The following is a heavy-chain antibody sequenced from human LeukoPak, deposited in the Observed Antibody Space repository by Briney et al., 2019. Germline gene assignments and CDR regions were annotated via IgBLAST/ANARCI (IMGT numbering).Heavy chain of an antibody. Sequence: PSETLSLTCTVSGDSISTSNSYWGWIRQPPGKALEWIGRIYYSGNTYYNASLKSRVTISVDTSKNQFSLKLTSVPAADTAVYYCARIRLSGLVRVFGYNWFDPWGQGTLVTVSS. D-gene: IGHD6-19*01. CDR3: ARIRLSGLVRVFGYNWFDP. V-gene: IGHV4-39*01. CDR2: IYYSGNT. CDR1: GDSISTSNSY. J-gene: IGHJ5*02.